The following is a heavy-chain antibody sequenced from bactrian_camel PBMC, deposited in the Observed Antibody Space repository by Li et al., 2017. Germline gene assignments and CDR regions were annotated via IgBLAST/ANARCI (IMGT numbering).Heavy chain of an antibody. CDR3: KTDPTRDNWQSACKKSY. CDR2: IAKDDTT. V-gene: IGHV3S53*01. Sequence: HVQLVESGGGSVQAGESLKLSCRHSTYAGCTYDISWYRQAPGKEREFVSRIAKDDTTIYEESVKGRIYSSQDKAKFTVYLQMNNLKPEDTAIYHCKTDPTRDNWQSACKKSYWGQGTQVTVS. D-gene: IGHD8*01. J-gene: IGHJ4*01. CDR1: TYAGCTYD.